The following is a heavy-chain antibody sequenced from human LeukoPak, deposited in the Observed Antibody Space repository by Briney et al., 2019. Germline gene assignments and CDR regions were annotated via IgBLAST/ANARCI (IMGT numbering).Heavy chain of an antibody. J-gene: IGHJ4*02. CDR3: ARGGAARPDY. CDR2: ISSSSSNI. D-gene: IGHD6-6*01. CDR1: GFTFSSYG. V-gene: IGHV3-48*01. Sequence: GGSLRLSCAASGFTFSSYGMNWVRQSAGKGLEWVSYISSSSSNINYADSVKGRFTISRDNAKNSLYLQMNSLRAEDTAVYYCARGGAARPDYWGQGTLVTVSS.